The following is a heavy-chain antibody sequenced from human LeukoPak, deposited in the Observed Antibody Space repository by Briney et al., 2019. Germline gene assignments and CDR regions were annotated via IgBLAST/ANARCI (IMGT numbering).Heavy chain of an antibody. CDR3: AKDHFSVDIVATIDY. V-gene: IGHV3-23*01. CDR1: GFTFSSYV. Sequence: PGGSLRLSCAASGFTFSSYVMSWDRQAPGKRLEWVSAISGSGGSTYYADSVKGRFTISRDNSKNTLYLQMNSLRAEDTAVYYCAKDHFSVDIVATIDYWGQGTLVTVSS. D-gene: IGHD5-12*01. CDR2: ISGSGGST. J-gene: IGHJ4*02.